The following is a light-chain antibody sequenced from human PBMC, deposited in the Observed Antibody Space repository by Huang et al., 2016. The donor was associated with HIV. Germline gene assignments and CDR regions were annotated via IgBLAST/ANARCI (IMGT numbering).Light chain of an antibody. J-gene: IGKJ3*01. V-gene: IGKV2-30*01. CDR1: ESLVYSDGNTY. CDR2: KVS. Sequence: DVVMTQSPLSLPVTLGQPASISCRSSESLVYSDGNTYLNWFQQRPSQSPRRLIYKVSIRDSGVPDRFSGSGSGTNFTLKISRVEAEDVGIYYCMQGSHWPPTFGPGTKVDFK. CDR3: MQGSHWPPT.